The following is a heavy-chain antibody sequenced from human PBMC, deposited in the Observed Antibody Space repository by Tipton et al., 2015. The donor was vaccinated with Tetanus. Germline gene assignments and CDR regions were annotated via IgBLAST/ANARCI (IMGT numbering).Heavy chain of an antibody. V-gene: IGHV4-31*02. CDR3: ARGPLENEGYFDS. D-gene: IGHD1-1*01. Sequence: LRLSCTVSGGSINSGGYFWSWIRQHPGKGLEWIGYIYYSGPTNYNPSLKSRVTISVDTSKNQFPLKLSSVTAADTAVYFCARGPLENEGYFDSWGQGILVTVTA. CDR1: GGSINSGGYF. CDR2: IYYSGPT. J-gene: IGHJ4*02.